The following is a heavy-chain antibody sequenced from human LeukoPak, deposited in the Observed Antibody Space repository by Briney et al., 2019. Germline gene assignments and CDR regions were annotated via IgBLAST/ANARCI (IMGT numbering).Heavy chain of an antibody. D-gene: IGHD3-22*01. CDR3: ARFDYYDSPFDY. V-gene: IGHV4-34*01. CDR1: GGSFSGYY. J-gene: IGHJ4*02. Sequence: SETLSLTCAVYGGSFSGYYWSWIRQPPGKGLEWIGEINHSGSTNYNPSLKSRVTISVDTSKNQFSLKLSSVTAADTAVYYCARFDYYDSPFDYWGQGTLVTVSS. CDR2: INHSGST.